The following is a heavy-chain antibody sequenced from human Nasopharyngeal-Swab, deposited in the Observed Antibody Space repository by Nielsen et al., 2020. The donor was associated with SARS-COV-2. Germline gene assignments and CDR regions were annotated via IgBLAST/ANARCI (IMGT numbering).Heavy chain of an antibody. J-gene: IGHJ3*02. V-gene: IGHV4-39*01. CDR2: IYYSGST. CDR3: ARHGTTVTRNYAFDI. Sequence: VRQMPGKGLEWIGSIYYSGSTYYNPSLKSRVTISVDTSKNQFSLKLSSVTAADTAVYYCARHGTTVTRNYAFDIWGQGTMVTVSS. D-gene: IGHD4-17*01.